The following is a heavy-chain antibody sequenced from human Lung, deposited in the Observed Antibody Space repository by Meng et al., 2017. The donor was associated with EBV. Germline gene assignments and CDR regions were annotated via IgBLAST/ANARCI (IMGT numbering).Heavy chain of an antibody. CDR1: VLPSSSSG. J-gene: IGHJ4*02. D-gene: IGHD5-12*01. CDR2: IGNARTRI. CDR3: AIECNGYEFDY. Sequence: GRGCSESVGSLRRACAASVLPSSSSGLHCVRQAPGKWLVSVSRIGNARTRINYADSVKVRFTISRHNAKKPLYLQMNSLRAVDTAVYFCAIECNGYEFDYWGQGTLVTVSS. V-gene: IGHV3-74*01.